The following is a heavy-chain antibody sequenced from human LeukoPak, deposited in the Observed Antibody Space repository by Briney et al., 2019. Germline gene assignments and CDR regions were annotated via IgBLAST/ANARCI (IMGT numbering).Heavy chain of an antibody. D-gene: IGHD3-3*01. J-gene: IGHJ4*02. CDR3: AKFQRFLEWLSPPDY. CDR2: ISYDGSNK. Sequence: PGRSLRLSCAASGFTFSSYAMHWVRQAPGKGLEWVAVISYDGSNKYYADSVKGRFTISRDNSKNTLYLQMNSLRAEDTAVYYCAKFQRFLEWLSPPDYWGQGTLVTVSS. V-gene: IGHV3-30*18. CDR1: GFTFSSYA.